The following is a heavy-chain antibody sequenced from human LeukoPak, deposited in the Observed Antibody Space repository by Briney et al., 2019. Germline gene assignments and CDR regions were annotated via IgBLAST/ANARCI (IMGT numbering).Heavy chain of an antibody. J-gene: IGHJ2*01. CDR2: IYYSGST. CDR3: ARRPKGYCSSTSCYDWYFDL. Sequence: SETLSLICTVSGGSISSYYWSWIRQPPGKGLEWIGYIYYSGSTNYNPSLKSRVTISVDTSKNQFSLKLSSVTAADTAVYYCARRPKGYCSSTSCYDWYFDLWGRGTLVTVSS. D-gene: IGHD2-2*01. CDR1: GGSISSYY. V-gene: IGHV4-59*01.